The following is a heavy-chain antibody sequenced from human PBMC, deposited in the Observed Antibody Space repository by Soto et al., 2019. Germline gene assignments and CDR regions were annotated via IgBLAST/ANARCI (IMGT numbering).Heavy chain of an antibody. CDR1: GGSLSHYY. D-gene: IGHD3-10*02. Sequence: QVQLQQWGAGLLKPSETLSLTCAVYGGSLSHYYWSWIRQSPGKGQEWIGEINHSGSTNYNPSLKSRVIISVETCKHQFVMKLRYVTVADTAVYYCVREGYYDVGGYYYGMDVWGQGTTVTVSS. CDR3: VREGYYDVGGYYYGMDV. J-gene: IGHJ6*02. V-gene: IGHV4-34*01. CDR2: INHSGST.